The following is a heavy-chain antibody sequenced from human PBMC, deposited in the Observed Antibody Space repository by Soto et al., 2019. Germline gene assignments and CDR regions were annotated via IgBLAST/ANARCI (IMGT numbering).Heavy chain of an antibody. CDR1: GYRFTSFW. V-gene: IGHV5-10-1*01. D-gene: IGHD5-12*01. CDR3: ARHDGDSGYHLDY. J-gene: IGHJ4*02. Sequence: PGESLKISCEGSGYRFTSFWIAWVRQMPGKGLEWTGRIHPSDSDIKYSPSFQGHVTISADKSSNTAYLHWGSLKASDTAMYYCARHDGDSGYHLDYWGQGALVTVSS. CDR2: IHPSDSDI.